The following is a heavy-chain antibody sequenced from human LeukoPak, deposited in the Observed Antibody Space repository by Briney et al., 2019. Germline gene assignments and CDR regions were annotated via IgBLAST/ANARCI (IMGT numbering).Heavy chain of an antibody. J-gene: IGHJ4*02. CDR1: GFTFSSYA. D-gene: IGHD1-26*01. V-gene: IGHV3-23*01. CDR2: ISGSGGST. CDR3: AKSVESIVGATNYFDY. Sequence: GGSLRLSCAASGFTFSSYAMSWVRQAPGKGLEWVSAISGSGGSTYYADSVKGRFTISRDNSKNTLYLQMNSLRAEDTAVYYCAKSVESIVGATNYFDYWGQGTLVTVSS.